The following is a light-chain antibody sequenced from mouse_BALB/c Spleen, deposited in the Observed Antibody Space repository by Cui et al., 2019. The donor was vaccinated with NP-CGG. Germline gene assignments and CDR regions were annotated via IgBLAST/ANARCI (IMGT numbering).Light chain of an antibody. CDR2: GTN. V-gene: IGLV1*01. CDR3: ALWYSNHWV. CDR1: TGAVTTSNY. J-gene: IGLJ1*01. Sequence: QAVVTQESALTTSPGETVTLTCRSSTGAVTTSNYANWVQEKPAHLITGLIGGTNNRAPGVPARFSGSLIGDKAALTITGAQTEDEAIYFCALWYSNHWVFGGGTKLTVL.